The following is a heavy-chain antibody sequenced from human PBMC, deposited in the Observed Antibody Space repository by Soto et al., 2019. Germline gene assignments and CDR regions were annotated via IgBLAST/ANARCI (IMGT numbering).Heavy chain of an antibody. Sequence: QVQLQESGPGLVKPSETLSLTCTVSGGSISSYYWSWIRQPPGKGLEWIGYIYYSGSTNYNPYLKSRVTISVDTSKNQFSLKLSSVTAADTAVYYCARNGYYDFWSGYYHPSWFDPWGQGTLVTVYS. D-gene: IGHD3-3*01. CDR2: IYYSGST. J-gene: IGHJ5*02. V-gene: IGHV4-59*01. CDR1: GGSISSYY. CDR3: ARNGYYDFWSGYYHPSWFDP.